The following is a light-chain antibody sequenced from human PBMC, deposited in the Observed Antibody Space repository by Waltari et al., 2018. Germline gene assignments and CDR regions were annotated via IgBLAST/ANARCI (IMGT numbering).Light chain of an antibody. J-gene: IGLJ3*02. CDR2: GVT. V-gene: IGLV2-11*01. CDR3: CSYAGSYTWV. CDR1: FSDFTASDH. Sequence: QSALTQPRSLSGSPGQSVTISCTGTFSDFTASDHVSWYQQHPGKAPKLITYGVTERPAGVPPRFSGSKSGDTASLTISGLQADDEADYYCCSYAGSYTWVFGGGTKLTVL.